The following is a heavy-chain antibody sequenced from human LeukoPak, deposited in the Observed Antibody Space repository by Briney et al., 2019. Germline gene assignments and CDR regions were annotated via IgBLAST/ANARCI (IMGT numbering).Heavy chain of an antibody. CDR3: ARDQYSSGNWFDP. Sequence: GGSLRLSCIVSGFTFSTAWMTWVRQAPGKGLEWVSGISGSGGSTYYADSVKGRFTISKDNSKNTLYLQMNSLRAEDTAVYYCARDQYSSGNWFDPWGQGTLVTVSS. CDR2: ISGSGGST. V-gene: IGHV3-23*01. CDR1: GFTFSTAW. D-gene: IGHD6-19*01. J-gene: IGHJ5*02.